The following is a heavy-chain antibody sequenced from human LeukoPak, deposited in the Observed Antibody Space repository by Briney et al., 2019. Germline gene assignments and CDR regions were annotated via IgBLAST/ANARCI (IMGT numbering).Heavy chain of an antibody. CDR3: ARVDSSGYYFDY. V-gene: IGHV4-4*07. Sequence: PSETLSLTCTVSGGSISSHYWSWIRQPAGKGLEWIGRIYSSGSTNYNPSLKSRVTMSVDTSKNQFSLRLSSVTAADTAVYHCARVDSSGYYFDYWGQGTLVTVSS. CDR2: IYSSGST. D-gene: IGHD3-22*01. CDR1: GGSISSHY. J-gene: IGHJ4*02.